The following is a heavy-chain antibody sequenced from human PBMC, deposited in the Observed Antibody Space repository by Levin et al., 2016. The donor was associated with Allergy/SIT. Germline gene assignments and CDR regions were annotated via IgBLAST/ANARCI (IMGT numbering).Heavy chain of an antibody. J-gene: IGHJ4*02. CDR3: ASVWEWGY. CDR1: RFTFSRSW. Sequence: GESLKISCEASRFTFSRSWMDWLRQAPEKGLEWVATIKKDGSEIFYADSVRGRFSISRDNAKNSLFLQMNSLRPEDTAVYYCASVWEWGYWGQGALVTVSS. CDR2: IKKDGSEI. V-gene: IGHV3-7*01. D-gene: IGHD3-16*01.